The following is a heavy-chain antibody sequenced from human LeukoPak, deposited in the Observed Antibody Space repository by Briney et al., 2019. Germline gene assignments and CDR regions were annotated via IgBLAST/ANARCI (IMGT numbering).Heavy chain of an antibody. V-gene: IGHV1-8*03. Sequence: ASVKVSCEASGYSFTSYDINWVRQAAGQGLEWMGWMNPNRGDTGYAQKFQGRVTITRNTSISTAYMELSSLRSEDTAVYYCARGPEGYYYYYYMDVWGKGTTVTVSS. CDR1: GYSFTSYD. CDR3: ARGPEGYYYYYYMDV. CDR2: MNPNRGDT. J-gene: IGHJ6*03.